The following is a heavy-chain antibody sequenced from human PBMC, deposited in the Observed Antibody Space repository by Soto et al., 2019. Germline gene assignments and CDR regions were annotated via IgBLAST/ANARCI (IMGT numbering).Heavy chain of an antibody. Sequence: AGGSLRLSCAASGFTFDDYGMSWVRQAPGKGLEWVSGINWNGGSTGYADSVKGRFTISRDNAKNSLYLQMNSLRAEDTALYHCARDNQDSSSWYSVNWFDPWGQGTLVTVSS. D-gene: IGHD6-13*01. CDR1: GFTFDDYG. J-gene: IGHJ5*02. CDR3: ARDNQDSSSWYSVNWFDP. CDR2: INWNGGST. V-gene: IGHV3-20*01.